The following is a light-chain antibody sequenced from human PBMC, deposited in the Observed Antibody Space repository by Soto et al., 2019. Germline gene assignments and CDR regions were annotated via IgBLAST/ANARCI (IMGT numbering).Light chain of an antibody. Sequence: EFVLTQSPGTLSLSPGERATLSCRASQTVRNNYVAWYQQKPGQAPRLLIYEASSRATGSPDRFSGGGAGTDFTLTISRLEPEDFAVYYCQQFSSYPLTFGGGTKVDIK. V-gene: IGKV3-20*01. CDR3: QQFSSYPLT. CDR2: EAS. CDR1: QTVRNNY. J-gene: IGKJ4*01.